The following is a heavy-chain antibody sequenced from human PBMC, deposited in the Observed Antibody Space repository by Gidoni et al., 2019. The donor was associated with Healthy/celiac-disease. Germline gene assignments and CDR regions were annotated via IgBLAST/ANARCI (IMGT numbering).Heavy chain of an antibody. CDR2: IKHSGST. D-gene: IGHD6-13*01. Sequence: QVQLQQWGAGLLQPSETLSLTCAVYGGSFSGYYWSWIRQPPGTGLEWIGEIKHSGSTNYHPSLKSRVTISVDTSKNQFSLKLSSVTAADTAVYYCATIAAASTKGDYWGQGTLVTVSS. J-gene: IGHJ4*02. CDR1: GGSFSGYY. CDR3: ATIAAASTKGDY. V-gene: IGHV4-34*01.